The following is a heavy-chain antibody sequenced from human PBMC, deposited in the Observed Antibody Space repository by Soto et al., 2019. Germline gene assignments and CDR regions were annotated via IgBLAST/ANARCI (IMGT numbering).Heavy chain of an antibody. Sequence: QVQLVQSGAEVKKPGASVKVSCKASGYTFTGYYMHWVRQAPGQGLEWMGWINPNSGGTNYAQKFQGWVTMTRDTSISTAYMELSRLRSDDTAVYYCARDTYSSGWYGGGMTGLVDYWGQGTLVTVSS. CDR1: GYTFTGYY. CDR2: INPNSGGT. J-gene: IGHJ4*02. D-gene: IGHD6-19*01. CDR3: ARDTYSSGWYGGGMTGLVDY. V-gene: IGHV1-2*04.